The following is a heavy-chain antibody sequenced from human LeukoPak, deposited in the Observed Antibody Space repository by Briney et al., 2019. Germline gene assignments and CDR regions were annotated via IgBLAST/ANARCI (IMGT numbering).Heavy chain of an antibody. J-gene: IGHJ5*01. CDR2: ISSSSSTI. CDR1: GFTFSSYE. V-gene: IGHV3-48*01. D-gene: IGHD3-10*01. Sequence: GGSLRLSCAASGFTFSSYEMNWVRKAPGKGLEWVSYISSSSSTIYYADSVKGRFTISRDNAKNSLYLQMNSLRAEDTAVYYCARRPRGIIIKSLFDSWGQGTLVTVSA. CDR3: ARRPRGIIIKSLFDS.